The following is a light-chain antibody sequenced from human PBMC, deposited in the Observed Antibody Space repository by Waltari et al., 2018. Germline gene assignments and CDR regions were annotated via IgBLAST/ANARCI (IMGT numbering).Light chain of an antibody. J-gene: IGKJ1*01. CDR2: AAS. V-gene: IGKV1-27*01. Sequence: DIQMTQSPSSLSASVGDRVTITCRASQGISGYLAWYQQKPGKVPKLLIYAASTLQSVVPSRFSGSGSETDFTLTISSLQPEDIATYYCQKYDSAPWTFGQGTKVEIK. CDR1: QGISGY. CDR3: QKYDSAPWT.